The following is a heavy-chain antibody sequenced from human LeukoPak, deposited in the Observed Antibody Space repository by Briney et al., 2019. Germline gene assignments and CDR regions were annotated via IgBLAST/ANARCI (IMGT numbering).Heavy chain of an antibody. CDR1: GGSISSGGYS. CDR3: ARSTTVTTPFDY. Sequence: SETLSLTCTVSGGSISSGGYSWSWIRQPPGKGLEWIGYIYHSGSTYYNPSLKSRVTISVDRSKNQFSLKLSSVTAADTAVYYCARSTTVTTPFDYWGQGTLVTVPS. CDR2: IYHSGST. J-gene: IGHJ4*02. D-gene: IGHD4-17*01. V-gene: IGHV4-30-2*01.